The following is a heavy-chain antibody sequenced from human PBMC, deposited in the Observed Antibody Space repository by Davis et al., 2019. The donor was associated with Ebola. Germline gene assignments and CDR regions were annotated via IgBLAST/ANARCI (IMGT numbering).Heavy chain of an antibody. CDR3: ARASSGYYPY. CDR1: GFTFSDYY. D-gene: IGHD5-12*01. Sequence: PGGSLRLSCAASGFTFSDYYMSWIRQAPGKGLEYVSAISSNGGSTYYANSVKGRFTISRDNSKNTLYLQMGSLRAEDMAVYYCARASSGYYPYWGQGTLVTVSS. V-gene: IGHV3-64*01. J-gene: IGHJ4*02. CDR2: ISSNGGST.